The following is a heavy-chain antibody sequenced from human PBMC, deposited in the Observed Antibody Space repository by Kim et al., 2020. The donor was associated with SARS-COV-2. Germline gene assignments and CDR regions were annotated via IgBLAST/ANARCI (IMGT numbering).Heavy chain of an antibody. Sequence: YADSVKCRFAISRDNAKTSLHLQMDSLRSEDTALYYCAKGRLISVAGPLDFWGQGTLVTVSS. J-gene: IGHJ4*02. D-gene: IGHD6-19*01. CDR3: AKGRLISVAGPLDF. V-gene: IGHV3-9*01.